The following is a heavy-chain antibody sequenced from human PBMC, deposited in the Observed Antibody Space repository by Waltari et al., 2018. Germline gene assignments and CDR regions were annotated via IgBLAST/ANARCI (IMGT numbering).Heavy chain of an antibody. CDR3: ALDYDFWSGYPDAFDI. CDR1: GYSFTSYW. CDR2: IYPGDSDT. J-gene: IGHJ3*02. Sequence: EVQLVQSGAEVKKPGESLKISCKGSGYSFTSYWIGWVRQLPGKGLEWMRLIYPGDSDTRYSPSFQGQVTISADKSISTAYLQWSSLKASDTAMYYCALDYDFWSGYPDAFDIWGQGTMVTVSS. D-gene: IGHD3-3*01. V-gene: IGHV5-51*03.